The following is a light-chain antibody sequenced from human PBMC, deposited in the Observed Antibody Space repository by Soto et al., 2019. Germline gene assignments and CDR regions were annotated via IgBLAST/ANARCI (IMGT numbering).Light chain of an antibody. J-gene: IGLJ1*01. V-gene: IGLV1-40*01. CDR3: QSHDSSLSAYV. CDR1: SSNIGAGYD. CDR2: GNS. Sequence: QSALTQPPSVSGAPGQRVTISCTGSSSNIGAGYDVHWYQQLPGTAPKLLIYGNSNRPSGVPDGFSGSKSGTSASLAITGLQAEDEADFYCQSHDSSLSAYVFGTGTKVTVL.